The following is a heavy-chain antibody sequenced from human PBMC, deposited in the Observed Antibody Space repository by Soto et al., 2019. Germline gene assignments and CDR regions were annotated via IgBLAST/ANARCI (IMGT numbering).Heavy chain of an antibody. J-gene: IGHJ4*02. CDR2: LSGSGIST. V-gene: IGHV3-23*01. Sequence: GSLRLSCAASGFTFSSYAMSWVRQAPGKGLEWVSALSGSGISTYYADTVKGRFTISRDNSRNTLYLQMNSLRAEDTAVYYCATSYDSSGYDYWGQGTLVTVSS. CDR3: ATSYDSSGYDY. D-gene: IGHD3-22*01. CDR1: GFTFSSYA.